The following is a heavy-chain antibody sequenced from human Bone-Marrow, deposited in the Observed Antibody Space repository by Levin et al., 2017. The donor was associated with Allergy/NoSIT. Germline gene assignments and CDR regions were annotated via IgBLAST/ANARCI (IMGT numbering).Heavy chain of an antibody. CDR2: IYYSGIT. D-gene: IGHD6-13*01. CDR1: GGSISSSSYY. V-gene: IGHV4-39*01. Sequence: RSQTLSLTCTVSGGSISSSSYYWGWVRQPPGKGLEWIGSIYYSGITYYNPSLKSRVTISVDTSRNHFSLKLSSVTAADTAVYYCARRAIAAASGWFDPWGQGTLVTVSS. CDR3: ARRAIAAASGWFDP. J-gene: IGHJ5*02.